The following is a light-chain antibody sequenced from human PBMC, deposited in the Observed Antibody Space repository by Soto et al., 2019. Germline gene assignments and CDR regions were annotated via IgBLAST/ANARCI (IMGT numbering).Light chain of an antibody. CDR2: AAS. CDR3: QQSYSTPLIT. V-gene: IGKV1-39*01. CDR1: QSISNY. J-gene: IGKJ5*01. Sequence: DIQMTQSPSSLSASVGDRVTITCRASQSISNYLNWYQQKPGKAPNLLIYAASSLQSGVPSRFSGSGSGTDFTLTISSLLPEDFATYYCQQSYSTPLITFGQGTRLDIK.